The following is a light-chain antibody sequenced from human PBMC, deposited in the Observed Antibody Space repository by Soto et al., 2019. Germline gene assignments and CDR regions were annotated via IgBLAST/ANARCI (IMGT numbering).Light chain of an antibody. J-gene: IGKJ1*01. CDR2: DAS. CDR3: QQLTDWPPQWT. V-gene: IGKV3-11*01. CDR1: QSISSY. Sequence: EVVLTQSPDTLSLPPGERATLSCRASQSISSYLAWYQQKPGQAPRLLIYDASSRAPGIPARFSGSGSGTDFTLTISSLEPEDFAVYYCQQLTDWPPQWTFGQGTKLEIK.